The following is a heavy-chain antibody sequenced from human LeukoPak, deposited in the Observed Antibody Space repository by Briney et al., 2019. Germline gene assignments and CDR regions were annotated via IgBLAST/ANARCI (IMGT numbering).Heavy chain of an antibody. D-gene: IGHD6-19*01. CDR1: GYTFTAYY. CDR2: ISPNSGAT. J-gene: IGHJ4*02. Sequence: ASVKVSCKASGYTFTAYYIHWVRQAPGQGLEWLGWISPNSGATKSAQKFQGRGTMTSDTSISTAYMELSRLTSDDTAVYYCARLGSGWFHFDYWGQGTLVTVSS. V-gene: IGHV1-2*02. CDR3: ARLGSGWFHFDY.